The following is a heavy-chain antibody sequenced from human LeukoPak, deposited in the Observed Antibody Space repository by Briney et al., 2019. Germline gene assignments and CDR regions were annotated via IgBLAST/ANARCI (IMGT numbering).Heavy chain of an antibody. CDR1: GGTFSSCE. CDR2: IIHMFGTA. V-gene: IGHV1-69*06. J-gene: IGHJ4*02. CDR3: ASGTTDIVVVPATLRNYYFDY. Sequence: SVKVSCKASGGTFSSCEISWVRQAPGQGLEWMGGIIHMFGTAKYAQKFQGRVTITADKSTSTAYMELSSLRSEDTAVYYCASGTTDIVVVPATLRNYYFDYWGQGTLVTVSS. D-gene: IGHD2-2*01.